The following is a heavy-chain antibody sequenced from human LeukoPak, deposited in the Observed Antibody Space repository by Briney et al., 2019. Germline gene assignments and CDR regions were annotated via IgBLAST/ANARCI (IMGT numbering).Heavy chain of an antibody. V-gene: IGHV3-23*01. D-gene: IGHD3-9*01. CDR2: ISGSGGST. CDR1: GFTFSSYA. Sequence: GGSLRLSCAASGFTFSSYAMSWVRQAPGKGLEWVSAISGSGGSTYYADSVKGRFTISRDNSKNTLYLQMNSLRAEDTAVYYCAKTRGDILTGYYRGWFDPWGQGTLVTVSS. J-gene: IGHJ5*02. CDR3: AKTRGDILTGYYRGWFDP.